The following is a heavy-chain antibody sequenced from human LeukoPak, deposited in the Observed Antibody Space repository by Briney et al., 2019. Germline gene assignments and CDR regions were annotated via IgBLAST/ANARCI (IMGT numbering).Heavy chain of an antibody. Sequence: GGSLRLCCAASGFTFSSYALSWVRQAAGKGLEWVSATSGSGSSTYYRDSVKGRFTISRDNSKNTLYLQMNSLRGEDTAVYYCARDHGDYLFDYWGQGTLVTVSS. CDR1: GFTFSSYA. D-gene: IGHD4-17*01. CDR2: TSGSGSST. V-gene: IGHV3-23*01. CDR3: ARDHGDYLFDY. J-gene: IGHJ4*02.